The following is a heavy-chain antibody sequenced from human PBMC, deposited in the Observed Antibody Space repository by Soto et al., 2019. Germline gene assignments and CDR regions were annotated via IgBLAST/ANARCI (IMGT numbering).Heavy chain of an antibody. D-gene: IGHD3-10*01. CDR1: GFTFSSYA. J-gene: IGHJ4*02. Sequence: EVQLLESGGGLVQPGGSLRLSCAASGFTFSSYAMSWVRQASGKGLEWVSALSGSGGSTYYADSVKGRFTISRDKSKNTLQLQSNSPRAEDTALYYCAKDRGYGSVTTCYLDDWGQGTLVTVSS. V-gene: IGHV3-23*01. CDR3: AKDRGYGSVTTCYLDD. CDR2: LSGSGGST.